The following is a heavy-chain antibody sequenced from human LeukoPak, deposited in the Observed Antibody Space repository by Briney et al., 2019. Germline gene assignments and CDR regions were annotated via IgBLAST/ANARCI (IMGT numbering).Heavy chain of an antibody. CDR2: IIPILGIA. D-gene: IGHD3-22*01. Sequence: SVKVSCKASGGTFSSYAISWVRQAPGHGLEWMGRIIPILGIANYAQKFQGRVTITADKSTSTAYMELSSLRSEDTAVYYCAREPLGRRVVVIKDNWFDPWGQGTLVTVSS. CDR1: GGTFSSYA. J-gene: IGHJ5*02. V-gene: IGHV1-69*04. CDR3: AREPLGRRVVVIKDNWFDP.